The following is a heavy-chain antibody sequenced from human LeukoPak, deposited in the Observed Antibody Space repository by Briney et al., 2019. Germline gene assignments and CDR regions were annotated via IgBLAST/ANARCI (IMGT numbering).Heavy chain of an antibody. D-gene: IGHD3-22*01. J-gene: IGHJ6*02. CDR3: ARTYYYDSSGYGNYYYYGMDV. CDR1: GGTFSSYA. V-gene: IGHV1-69*13. CDR2: IIPIFGTA. Sequence: SVKVSCKASGGTFSSYAISWVRQAPGQGLEWMGGIIPIFGTANYAQKFQGRVTITADESTSTAYMELRSLRSDDTAVYYCARTYYYDSSGYGNYYYYGMDVWGQGTTVTVSS.